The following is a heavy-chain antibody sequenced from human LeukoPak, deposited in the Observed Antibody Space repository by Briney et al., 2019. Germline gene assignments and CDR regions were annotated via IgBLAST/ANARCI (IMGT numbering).Heavy chain of an antibody. CDR3: AKGRNSGSPQYFDY. CDR1: GFTFSSYA. CDR2: ISTDGGGT. D-gene: IGHD3-10*01. V-gene: IGHV3-23*01. Sequence: GGSLRLSCAASGFTFSSYAMGWVRQAPGKGLEWVSAISTDGGGTYYTDSVKGRFIISRDNSKNTLSLQMNTLRVEDTAVYYCAKGRNSGSPQYFDYWGQGTLVTVSS. J-gene: IGHJ4*02.